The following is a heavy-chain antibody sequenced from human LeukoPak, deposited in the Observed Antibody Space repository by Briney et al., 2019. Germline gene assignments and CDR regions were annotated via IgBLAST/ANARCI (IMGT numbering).Heavy chain of an antibody. CDR3: ARDTGRPGSSNWFDP. V-gene: IGHV3-21*01. Sequence: PGGSLRLSCAASGFTFSSYSMNWVRQAPGKGLEWVSSISSSSSYIYYADSVKGRFTISRDNAKNSLYLQMNSLRAEDTAVYYCARDTGRPGSSNWFDPWGQGTLVTVSS. J-gene: IGHJ5*02. D-gene: IGHD1-14*01. CDR1: GFTFSSYS. CDR2: ISSSSSYI.